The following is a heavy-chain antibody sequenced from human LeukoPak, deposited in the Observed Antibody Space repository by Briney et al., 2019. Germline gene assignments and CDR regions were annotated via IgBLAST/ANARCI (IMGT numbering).Heavy chain of an antibody. Sequence: ASVKVSCKASGYTFTSYGISWVRQAPGQGLEWMGWISAYNGNTNYAQKLQGRVTMTTDTSTSTAYMELRSLRSDDTAVYYCAETDYYGDYGAANWFDPWGQGTLVTVSS. D-gene: IGHD4-17*01. CDR2: ISAYNGNT. J-gene: IGHJ5*02. CDR3: AETDYYGDYGAANWFDP. CDR1: GYTFTSYG. V-gene: IGHV1-18*01.